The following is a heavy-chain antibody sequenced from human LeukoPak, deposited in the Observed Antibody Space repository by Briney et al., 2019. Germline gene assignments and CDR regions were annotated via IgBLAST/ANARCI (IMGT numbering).Heavy chain of an antibody. Sequence: PGGSLRLSCAASGFTFSNHGIYWVRQAPGKGLEWVAIIWYDGSKKYYGDSVKGRFTVSRDNSKNTLYLQMNSLRAEDTAVYYCAMYSGSDWVLNYWGQGTLVTVSS. CDR2: IWYDGSKK. CDR3: AMYSGSDWVLNY. V-gene: IGHV3-33*01. D-gene: IGHD5-12*01. CDR1: GFTFSNHG. J-gene: IGHJ4*02.